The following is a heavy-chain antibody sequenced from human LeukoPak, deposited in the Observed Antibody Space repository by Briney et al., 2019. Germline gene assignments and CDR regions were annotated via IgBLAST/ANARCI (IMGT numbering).Heavy chain of an antibody. D-gene: IGHD2-2*01. CDR3: AKRPIPAALRAATFDY. J-gene: IGHJ4*02. CDR1: GFTFSSYS. V-gene: IGHV3-21*04. Sequence: GGSLRLSCAASGFTFSSYSMNWVRQAPGKGLEWVSYISSSSSYIYYADSVKGRFTISRDNAKKSLYLQMNSLRAEDTAVYYCAKRPIPAALRAATFDYWGQGILVTVSS. CDR2: ISSSSSYI.